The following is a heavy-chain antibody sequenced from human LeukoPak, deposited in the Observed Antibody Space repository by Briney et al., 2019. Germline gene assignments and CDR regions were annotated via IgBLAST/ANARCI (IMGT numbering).Heavy chain of an antibody. CDR1: GGTFSSYA. CDR2: IIPILGIA. Sequence: ASVKVSCKASGGTFSSYAISWVRQAPGQGLEWMGRIIPILGIANYAQKFQGRVTITADKSTSTAYMELNSLRSEDTAVYYCARAWALLWFGDLSYFDYWGQGTLVTVSS. J-gene: IGHJ4*02. V-gene: IGHV1-69*04. D-gene: IGHD3-10*01. CDR3: ARAWALLWFGDLSYFDY.